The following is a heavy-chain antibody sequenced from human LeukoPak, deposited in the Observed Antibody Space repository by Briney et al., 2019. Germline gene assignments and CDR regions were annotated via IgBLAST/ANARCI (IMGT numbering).Heavy chain of an antibody. D-gene: IGHD3-10*01. Sequence: ASVKVSCKASGYTFNGYYMHWVRQAPGPGLEWMGLINCNSGGTNYAQRFQGRVTMTRDTSITTVYMELSRLTSDDTAVYYCARVASGNNYGSWFDPWGQGTLVTVSS. CDR1: GYTFNGYY. CDR3: ARVASGNNYGSWFDP. V-gene: IGHV1-2*02. CDR2: INCNSGGT. J-gene: IGHJ5*02.